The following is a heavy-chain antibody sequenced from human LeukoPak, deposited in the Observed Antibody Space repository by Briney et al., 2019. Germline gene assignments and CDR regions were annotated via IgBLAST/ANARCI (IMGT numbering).Heavy chain of an antibody. Sequence: GGSLRLSCAASGFTFSSYEMYWVRQAPGKGLEWVSYISSSGSTIYYADSVKGRFTISRDNAKNSLYLQMNSLRAEDTAVYYCASPRHSSSRELDYWGQGTLVTVSS. CDR2: ISSSGSTI. CDR1: GFTFSSYE. V-gene: IGHV3-48*03. D-gene: IGHD6-13*01. J-gene: IGHJ4*02. CDR3: ASPRHSSSRELDY.